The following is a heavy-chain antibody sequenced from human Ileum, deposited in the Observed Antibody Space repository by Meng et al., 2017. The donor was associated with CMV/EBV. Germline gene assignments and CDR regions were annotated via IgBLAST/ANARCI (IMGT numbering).Heavy chain of an antibody. Sequence: LQESGPGLVKPSATLSLTCNASGGSVNRNTYYWGWIRQPPGKSLEWIGTLFDSGSAFYNPSLQSRVSVSIDMSRNQLSLSLSSVTAADTAVYYCVRDHGSSSWFFYWGQGTLVTVSS. CDR1: GGSVNRNTYY. V-gene: IGHV4-39*07. J-gene: IGHJ4*02. D-gene: IGHD6-13*01. CDR3: VRDHGSSSWFFY. CDR2: LFDSGSA.